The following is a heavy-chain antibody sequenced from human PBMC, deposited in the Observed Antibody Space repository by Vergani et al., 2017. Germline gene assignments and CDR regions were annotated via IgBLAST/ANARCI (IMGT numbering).Heavy chain of an antibody. V-gene: IGHV4-39*01. D-gene: IGHD3-10*01. CDR1: GGSISSSSYY. CDR3: ARPYYYGSGTRPMDV. J-gene: IGHJ6*02. CDR2: IYYSGST. Sequence: QVQLQESGPGLVKPSETLSLTCTVSGGSISSSSYYWGWIRQPPGKVLEWIGSIYYSGSTYYNPSLKSRGTISVDTSKNQFSLKLSSVTAADTAVYYWARPYYYGSGTRPMDVWGQGTTVTVSS.